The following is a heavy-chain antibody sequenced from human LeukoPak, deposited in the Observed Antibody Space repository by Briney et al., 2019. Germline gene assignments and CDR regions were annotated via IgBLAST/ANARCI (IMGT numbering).Heavy chain of an antibody. Sequence: GGSLRLSCAASGFTFSNAWMSWVRQAPGKGLEWVAVIWYDGSNKYYGDSVKGRFTISRDNSKKTLYLQMNSLRVEDTAVYYCARTMGRGPGGHFDYWGQGTLVTVSS. V-gene: IGHV3-33*08. J-gene: IGHJ4*02. CDR2: IWYDGSNK. CDR3: ARTMGRGPGGHFDY. D-gene: IGHD3-10*01. CDR1: GFTFSNAW.